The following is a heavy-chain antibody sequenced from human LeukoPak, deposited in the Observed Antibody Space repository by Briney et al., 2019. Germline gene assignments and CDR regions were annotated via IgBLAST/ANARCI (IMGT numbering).Heavy chain of an antibody. CDR2: LYSGGYT. J-gene: IGHJ6*03. CDR3: ARVPYSSSWYGYYYMDV. Sequence: PGGSLRLSCAASGFTVSSNYMSWVRQAPGKGLEWVLLLYSGGYTDYADSVKGRFTISRDNSKNTLYLQMNSLRAEDTAVYYCARVPYSSSWYGYYYMDVWGKGTTVTVSS. V-gene: IGHV3-66*02. D-gene: IGHD6-13*01. CDR1: GFTVSSNY.